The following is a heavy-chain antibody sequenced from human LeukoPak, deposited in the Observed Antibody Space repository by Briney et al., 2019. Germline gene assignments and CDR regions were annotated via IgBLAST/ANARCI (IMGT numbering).Heavy chain of an antibody. Sequence: SQTLSLTCAISGDSVSRNTVAWNWIRQSPSRGLEWLGRTSYKSKWYNAVSVKSRITINPDPSKNQFSLQLNSVTPEDSAVYYCARHPIVVVPAAPFDYWGQGTLVTVSS. J-gene: IGHJ4*02. CDR3: ARHPIVVVPAAPFDY. CDR2: TSYKSKWY. V-gene: IGHV6-1*01. CDR1: GDSVSRNTVA. D-gene: IGHD2-2*01.